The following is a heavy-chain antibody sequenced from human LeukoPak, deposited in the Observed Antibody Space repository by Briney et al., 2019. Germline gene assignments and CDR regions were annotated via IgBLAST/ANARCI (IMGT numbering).Heavy chain of an antibody. CDR1: GGSISSSSYY. Sequence: PSETLSLTCTVSGGSISSSSYYWGWIRQPPGKGLEWIGSIYYSGSTYYNPSLKSRVTISVDTSKNQFSLKLSSVTAADTAVYYCARMRAAAGTFDYWGQGTLVTVSS. CDR2: IYYSGST. CDR3: ARMRAAAGTFDY. V-gene: IGHV4-39*07. J-gene: IGHJ4*02. D-gene: IGHD6-13*01.